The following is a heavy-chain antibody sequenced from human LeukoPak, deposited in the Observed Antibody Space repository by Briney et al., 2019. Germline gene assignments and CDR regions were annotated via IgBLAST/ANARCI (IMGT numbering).Heavy chain of an antibody. J-gene: IGHJ6*02. V-gene: IGHV4-59*08. CDR1: GTSINSYY. D-gene: IGHD3-10*01. CDR2: IYYTGSI. Sequence: PSETLSLTCTVSGTSINSYYWSWIRQSPGKGLEYIGYIYYTGSIKYNPSLESRLTISVDTSKNQFSLKLSSVTAADTAVYYCARRLYASGTYGMDVWGQGTTVTVSS. CDR3: ARRLYASGTYGMDV.